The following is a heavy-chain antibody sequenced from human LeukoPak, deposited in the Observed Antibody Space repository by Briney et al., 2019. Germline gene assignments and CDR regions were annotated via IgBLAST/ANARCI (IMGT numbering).Heavy chain of an antibody. V-gene: IGHV3-7*01. Sequence: GGSLRLSCAASGFTFSSYWMSWVRQAPGKGLEWVANIKQDGSEKYYVDSVKGRFTISGDNAKNSLYLQMNSLRAEDTAVYYCARGDSTMIVVAHFDYWGQGTLVTVSS. D-gene: IGHD3-22*01. CDR1: GFTFSSYW. CDR3: ARGDSTMIVVAHFDY. J-gene: IGHJ4*02. CDR2: IKQDGSEK.